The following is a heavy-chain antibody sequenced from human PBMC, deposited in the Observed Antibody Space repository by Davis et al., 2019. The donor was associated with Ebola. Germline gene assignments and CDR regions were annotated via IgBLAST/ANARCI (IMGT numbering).Heavy chain of an antibody. J-gene: IGHJ5*02. CDR1: GFTFSSYW. D-gene: IGHD3-10*01. Sequence: GESLKISCAASGFTFSSYWMSWVRQASGKGLEWVANIKQDGSEKYYVDSVKGRFTISRDNAKNSLYLQMNSLRAEDTAVYYCARHAGLWFGEPVRFDPWGQGTLVTVSS. V-gene: IGHV3-7*03. CDR2: IKQDGSEK. CDR3: ARHAGLWFGEPVRFDP.